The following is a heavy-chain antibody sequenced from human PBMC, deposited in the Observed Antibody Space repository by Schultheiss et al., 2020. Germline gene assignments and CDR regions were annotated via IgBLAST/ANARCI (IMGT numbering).Heavy chain of an antibody. Sequence: ASVKVSCKASGGTFSSYTISWVRQATGQGLEWMGWMNPNSGNTGYAQKFQGRVTMTRNTSISTAYMELSSLRSDDTAVYYCARDYSTTSRYDDCWGQGTLVTVSS. V-gene: IGHV1-8*02. CDR2: MNPNSGNT. D-gene: IGHD2-2*01. CDR3: ARDYSTTSRYDDC. J-gene: IGHJ4*02. CDR1: GGTFSSYT.